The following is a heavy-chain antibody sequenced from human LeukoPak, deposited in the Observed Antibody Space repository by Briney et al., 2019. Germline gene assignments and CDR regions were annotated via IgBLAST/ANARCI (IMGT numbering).Heavy chain of an antibody. V-gene: IGHV4-59*02. Sequence: SETLSLTCTVSGDSVRRYHWSWIRQSPGKGLEWIGYIYDSGSTNYNPSLKSRVTISVDTSKNQFSLKLSSVTPADTAVYYCAREVDDYCNGPYCYARLLDFWGQGTLVAVSS. CDR3: AREVDDYCNGPYCYARLLDF. D-gene: IGHD2-15*01. CDR1: GDSVRRYH. CDR2: IYDSGST. J-gene: IGHJ4*02.